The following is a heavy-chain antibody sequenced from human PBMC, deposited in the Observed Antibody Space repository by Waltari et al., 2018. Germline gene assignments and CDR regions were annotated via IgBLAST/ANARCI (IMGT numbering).Heavy chain of an antibody. CDR1: GGSFSGYY. CDR3: ARGRSYYGSGSSCDY. Sequence: QVQLQQWGAGLLKPSETLSLTCAVYGGSFSGYYWSWIRQPPVKGLEWSGEIDHSGSSHYNLSRKSRVTISVDTSKNQFSLKLSSVTAADTAVYYCARGRSYYGSGSSCDYWGQGTLVSVAS. CDR2: IDHSGSS. J-gene: IGHJ4*02. D-gene: IGHD3-10*01. V-gene: IGHV4-34*01.